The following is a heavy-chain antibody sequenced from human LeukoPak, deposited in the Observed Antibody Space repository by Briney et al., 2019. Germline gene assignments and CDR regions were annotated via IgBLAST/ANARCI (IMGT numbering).Heavy chain of an antibody. CDR3: ARAPLPDY. CDR1: GGSFSGYY. CDR2: INHSGST. J-gene: IGHJ4*02. V-gene: IGHV4-34*01. Sequence: SETLSLTCAVYGGSFSGYYWSSIRQPPGKGLEWIGEINHSGSTNYNPSLKSRVTISVDTSKNQFSLKLSSVTAADTAVYYCARAPLPDYWGQGTLVTVSS.